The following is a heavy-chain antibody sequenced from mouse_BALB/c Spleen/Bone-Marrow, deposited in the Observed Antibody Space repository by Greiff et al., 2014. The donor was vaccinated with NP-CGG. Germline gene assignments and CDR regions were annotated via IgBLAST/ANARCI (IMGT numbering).Heavy chain of an antibody. Sequence: VQLKESGAELVKPGASVKLSCTASGFKIKDTYMHWGKQRPEKGLEGIGRIDPANGNTKYDPKFQGKATITADTSSNTAYLQLSSLTSEDTAVYYCARNYGYGKSFAYWGQGTLVTVSA. CDR1: GFKIKDTY. J-gene: IGHJ3*01. CDR2: IDPANGNT. CDR3: ARNYGYGKSFAY. D-gene: IGHD2-2*01. V-gene: IGHV14-3*02.